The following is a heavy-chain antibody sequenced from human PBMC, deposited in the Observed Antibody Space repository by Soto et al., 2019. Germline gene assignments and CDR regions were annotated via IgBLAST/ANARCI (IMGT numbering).Heavy chain of an antibody. J-gene: IGHJ6*02. CDR2: IYSGGIT. D-gene: IGHD6-6*01. V-gene: IGHV3-53*01. Sequence: GGSMSLSCAAAGFNVRNNYRSWVRPAPGEGLEWVSVIYSGGITFYADSVKGRFTISRDNSKNTLYLQMNSLRVEDTAVYYSVRDFGSSSEGGMDVRGQGTTVTVSS. CDR3: VRDFGSSSEGGMDV. CDR1: GFNVRNNY.